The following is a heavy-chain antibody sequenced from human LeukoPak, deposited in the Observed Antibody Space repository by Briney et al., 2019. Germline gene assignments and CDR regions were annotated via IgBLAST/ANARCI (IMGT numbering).Heavy chain of an antibody. CDR3: ARRGRESRYFDWLLYYIDH. CDR2: IHYSGNT. CDR1: GASISAYS. Sequence: PSETLSLTCTVSGASISAYSWSWIRQPPGKGLEWIGCIHYSGNTHCNPSLESRVTLSVDTSKNQFSLKLSSVTAADTAVYYCARRGRESRYFDWLLYYIDHWGQGALVTVSS. V-gene: IGHV4-59*08. J-gene: IGHJ4*02. D-gene: IGHD3-9*01.